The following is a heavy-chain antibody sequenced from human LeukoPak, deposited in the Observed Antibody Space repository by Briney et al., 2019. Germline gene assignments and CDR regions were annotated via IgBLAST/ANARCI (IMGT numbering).Heavy chain of an antibody. Sequence: PSETLSLTCTVSGGSISNYHWNWIRQSPGKGLEWIGDISYSGDTNYNPSLKSRVTISPDTSKNQFSLKLSSVAAADTAVYYCARTYYIYGLYWGQGTPVTVSS. D-gene: IGHD5-18*01. J-gene: IGHJ4*02. CDR3: ARTYYIYGLY. V-gene: IGHV4-59*01. CDR1: GGSISNYH. CDR2: ISYSGDT.